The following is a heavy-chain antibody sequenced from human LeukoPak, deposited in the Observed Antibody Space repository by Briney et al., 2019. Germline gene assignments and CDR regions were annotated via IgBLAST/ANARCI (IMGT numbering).Heavy chain of an antibody. J-gene: IGHJ4*02. D-gene: IGHD3-22*01. V-gene: IGHV4-59*01. CDR2: IYYSGST. Sequence: PSETLSLTCTVSGGSISSYYWSWIRQPPGKGREWIGYIYYSGSTNDNPSLKIRVTISVDTSKNQFSLKLSSVTAADTAVYYCASRLYDTTDYWGQGTLVTVSS. CDR1: GGSISSYY. CDR3: ASRLYDTTDY.